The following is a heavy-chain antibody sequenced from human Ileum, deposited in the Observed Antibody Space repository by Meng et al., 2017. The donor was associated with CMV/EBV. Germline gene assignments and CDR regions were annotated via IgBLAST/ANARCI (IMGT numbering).Heavy chain of an antibody. CDR3: ARDGDSSSFYPNYYGMDV. CDR2: IRYDGTNK. V-gene: IGHV3-30*02. J-gene: IGHJ6*02. D-gene: IGHD3-22*01. Sequence: GESLKISCAASGFTFSSYAMTWVRRAPGKGLEWVAFIRYDGTNKYYADSVKGRFTISRDNSNNTLYLQMNSLRAGDTAVYSCARDGDSSSFYPNYYGMDVWGQGTTVTVSS. CDR1: GFTFSSYA.